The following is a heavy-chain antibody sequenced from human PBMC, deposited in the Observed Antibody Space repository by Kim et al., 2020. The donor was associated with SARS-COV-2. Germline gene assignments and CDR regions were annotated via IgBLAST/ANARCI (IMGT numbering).Heavy chain of an antibody. J-gene: IGHJ4*02. V-gene: IGHV3-23*02. Sequence: GAVKGWFHISRDNSKNTLYLQRNSLRAEDKAVYYCAKFRSYYYDSQTDYWGQGTLVTVSS. D-gene: IGHD3-22*01. CDR3: AKFRSYYYDSQTDY.